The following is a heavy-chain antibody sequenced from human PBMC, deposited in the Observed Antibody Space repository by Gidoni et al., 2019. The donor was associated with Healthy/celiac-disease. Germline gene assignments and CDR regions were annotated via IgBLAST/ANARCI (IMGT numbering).Heavy chain of an antibody. V-gene: IGHV1-69*02. CDR3: ARARTRQKYSSSSHYYYGMDV. Sequence: QVQLVQSGAEVKKPGSSVKVSCKASGGTFSSYTISWVRQAPGQGLEWMGRIIPILGIANYAQKFQGRVTITADKSTSTAYMELSSLRSEDTAVYYCARARTRQKYSSSSHYYYGMDVWGQGTTVTVSS. J-gene: IGHJ6*02. CDR1: GGTFSSYT. CDR2: IIPILGIA. D-gene: IGHD6-6*01.